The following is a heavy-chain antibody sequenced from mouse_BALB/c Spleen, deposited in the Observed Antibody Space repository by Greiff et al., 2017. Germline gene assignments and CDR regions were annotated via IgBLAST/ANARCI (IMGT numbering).Heavy chain of an antibody. CDR1: GYSITSGYY. J-gene: IGHJ4*01. Sequence: VQLKESGPGLVKPSQSLSLTCSVTGYSITSGYYWNWIRQFPGNKLEWMGYISYDGSNNYNPSLKNRISITRDTSKNQFFLKLNSVTTEDTATYYCARFYGSSYPMDYWGQGTSVTVSS. D-gene: IGHD1-1*01. CDR3: ARFYGSSYPMDY. CDR2: ISYDGSN. V-gene: IGHV3-6*02.